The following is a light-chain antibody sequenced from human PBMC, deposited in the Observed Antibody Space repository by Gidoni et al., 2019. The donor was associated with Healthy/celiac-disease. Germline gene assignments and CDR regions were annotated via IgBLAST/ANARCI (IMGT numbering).Light chain of an antibody. CDR2: GAS. Sequence: EIVRRKSAATLSVSPGERASRSCRASQSVSSNLSWYQQKPGPAPRRLIYGASTRATGIPARFSGSGSGTEFTLIISSLQSEDFAVYYCQQYHNWPPITFGQGTRLEIK. J-gene: IGKJ5*01. V-gene: IGKV3-15*01. CDR1: QSVSSN. CDR3: QQYHNWPPIT.